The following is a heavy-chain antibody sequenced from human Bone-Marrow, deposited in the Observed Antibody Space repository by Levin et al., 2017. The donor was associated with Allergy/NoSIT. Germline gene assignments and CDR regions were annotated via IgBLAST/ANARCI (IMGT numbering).Heavy chain of an antibody. Sequence: GGSLRLSCAASGFTFNTYSMNWVRQAPGKGLEWISYISESSSHIYYAGSVRGRFTISRDSVNKSLYLHMSSLRAEDTAIYYCARDSGPYLRSSARDYWGQGTLVTVSS. J-gene: IGHJ4*02. CDR1: GFTFNTYS. CDR2: ISESSSHI. D-gene: IGHD6-6*01. CDR3: ARDSGPYLRSSARDY. V-gene: IGHV3-21*01.